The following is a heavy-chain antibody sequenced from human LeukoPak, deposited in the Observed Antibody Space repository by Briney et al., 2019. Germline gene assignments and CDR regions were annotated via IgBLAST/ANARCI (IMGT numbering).Heavy chain of an antibody. D-gene: IGHD1-26*01. J-gene: IGHJ5*02. V-gene: IGHV1-69*05. CDR3: AREDSGGLPVDNNWFDP. CDR1: GGTFSSYA. CDR2: IIPIFGTA. Sequence: SVKVSCKASGGTFSSYAISWVRQAPGQGLEWMGGIIPIFGTANYAQKFQGRVTITTDESTSTAYMELSSLRSENTAVYYCAREDSGGLPVDNNWFDPWGQGTLVTVSS.